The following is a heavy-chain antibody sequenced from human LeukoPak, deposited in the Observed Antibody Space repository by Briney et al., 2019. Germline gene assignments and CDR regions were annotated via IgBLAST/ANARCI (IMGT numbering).Heavy chain of an antibody. D-gene: IGHD1-7*01. CDR2: IYYSGST. Sequence: SETLSLTCAVYGGSFSGYYWSWIRQPPGKGLEWIGYIYYSGSTNYNPSLKSRVTISVDTSKNQFSLKLSSVTAADTAVYYCARGSRNWNYGYYYYYYMDVWGKGTTVTVSS. J-gene: IGHJ6*03. CDR1: GGSFSGYY. V-gene: IGHV4-59*01. CDR3: ARGSRNWNYGYYYYYYMDV.